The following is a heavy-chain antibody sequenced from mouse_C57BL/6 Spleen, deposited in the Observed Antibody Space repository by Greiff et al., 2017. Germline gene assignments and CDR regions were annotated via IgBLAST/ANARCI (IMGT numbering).Heavy chain of an antibody. J-gene: IGHJ2*01. V-gene: IGHV1-52*01. CDR2: IDPPDSET. Sequence: VQLQQPGAELVRPGSSVKLSCKASGYTFTSYWMHWVKQRPIQGLEWIGNIDPPDSETHYNPKFKDKATLTVDKSSSTAYMQLSSLTSEDSAVXYCARGLGLGLDDWGQGTTLTVSS. CDR1: GYTFTSYW. D-gene: IGHD4-1*01. CDR3: ARGLGLGLDD.